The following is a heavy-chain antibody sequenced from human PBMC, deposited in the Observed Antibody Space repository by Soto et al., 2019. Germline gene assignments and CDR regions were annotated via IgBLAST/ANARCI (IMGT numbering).Heavy chain of an antibody. Sequence: SETLSLTCTVSGGSVSSGSYYWSWLRQPPGKGLEWIGYIYYSGSTNYNPSLKSRVTISVDTSKNQFPLKLSSVTAADTAVYYCARDLSEGPGAFDIWGQGTMVTVSS. V-gene: IGHV4-61*01. J-gene: IGHJ3*02. CDR1: GGSVSSGSYY. CDR3: ARDLSEGPGAFDI. CDR2: IYYSGST.